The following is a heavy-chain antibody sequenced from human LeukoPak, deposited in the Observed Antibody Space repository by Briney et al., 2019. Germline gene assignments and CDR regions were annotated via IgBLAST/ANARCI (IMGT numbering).Heavy chain of an antibody. J-gene: IGHJ4*02. CDR1: GYTFTGYY. CDR3: ARDLYCSSTSCYLFDY. Sequence: ASVKVSCKASGYTFTGYYMHWVRQAPGQGLEWMGRINPNSGGTNYAQKFQGRVTMTRDTSISTAYMELSRLRSDDTAVYYCARDLYCSSTSCYLFDYWGQGTLVTVSS. V-gene: IGHV1-2*06. D-gene: IGHD2-2*01. CDR2: INPNSGGT.